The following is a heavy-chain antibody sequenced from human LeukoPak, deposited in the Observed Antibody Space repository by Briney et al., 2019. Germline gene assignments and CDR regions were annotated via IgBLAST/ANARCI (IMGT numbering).Heavy chain of an antibody. Sequence: GGSLRLSCAASGFTVRSNYMTWVRQAPGKGLEWVSTLYGGGNIYYADSVKGRFTISRDNAKNSLYLQMNSLRAEDTAVYYCARDRSGGAHAFDIWGQGTMVTVSS. CDR1: GFTVRSNY. V-gene: IGHV3-66*01. J-gene: IGHJ3*02. CDR2: LYGGGNI. CDR3: ARDRSGGAHAFDI.